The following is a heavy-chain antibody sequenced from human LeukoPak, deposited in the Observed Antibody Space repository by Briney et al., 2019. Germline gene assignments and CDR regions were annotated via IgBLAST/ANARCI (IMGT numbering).Heavy chain of an antibody. CDR3: ARAPGYLSPFYFDY. J-gene: IGHJ4*02. V-gene: IGHV5-51*01. CDR2: IYPRDSDT. D-gene: IGHD3-22*01. Sequence: GESLKISCQGSGYSFTNYWIGWVRQMPGKGLDWMGIIYPRDSDTRYSPSFQGQVTISADKSISTAYLQWSSLKASDTAMYYCARAPGYLSPFYFDYWGQGTLVTVSS. CDR1: GYSFTNYW.